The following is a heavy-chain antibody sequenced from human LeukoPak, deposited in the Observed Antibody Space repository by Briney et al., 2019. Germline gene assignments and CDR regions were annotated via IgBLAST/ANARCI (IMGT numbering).Heavy chain of an antibody. CDR1: GDSIRSYY. Sequence: PSETLSLTCTVSGDSIRSYYWSWIRQPPGKGLEWIGYIYYSGSTNYHPSLKSRVTISVGTSKNQFPLRLSSVTAADTAVYYCARDRSGSYSRYYYYGMDVWGQGTTVTVSS. J-gene: IGHJ6*02. CDR2: IYYSGST. V-gene: IGHV4-59*01. CDR3: ARDRSGSYSRYYYYGMDV. D-gene: IGHD1-26*01.